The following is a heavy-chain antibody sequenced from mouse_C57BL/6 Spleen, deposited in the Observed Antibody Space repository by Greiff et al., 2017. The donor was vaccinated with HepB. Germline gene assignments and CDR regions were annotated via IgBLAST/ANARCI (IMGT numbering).Heavy chain of an antibody. Sequence: VKLMESGAELARPGASVKMSCKASGYTFTSYTMHWVKQRPGQGLEWIGYINPSSGYTKYNQKFKDKATLTADKSSSTAYMQLSSLTSEDSAVYYCARDGYHEYAMDYWGQGTSVTVSS. D-gene: IGHD2-3*01. J-gene: IGHJ4*01. CDR3: ARDGYHEYAMDY. CDR2: INPSSGYT. CDR1: GYTFTSYT. V-gene: IGHV1-4*01.